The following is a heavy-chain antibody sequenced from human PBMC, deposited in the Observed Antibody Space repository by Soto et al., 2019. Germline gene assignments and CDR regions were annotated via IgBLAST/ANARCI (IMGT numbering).Heavy chain of an antibody. CDR2: ISYDGSNK. CDR1: GFTFSSYG. Sequence: GGSLRLSCAASGFTFSSYGRHWVRQAPGKGLEWVAVISYDGSNKYYADSVKGRFTISRDNSKNTLYLQMNSLRAEDTAVYYCAKIQEIAVAGTWFDYWGQGTLVTVS. J-gene: IGHJ4*02. V-gene: IGHV3-30*18. CDR3: AKIQEIAVAGTWFDY. D-gene: IGHD6-19*01.